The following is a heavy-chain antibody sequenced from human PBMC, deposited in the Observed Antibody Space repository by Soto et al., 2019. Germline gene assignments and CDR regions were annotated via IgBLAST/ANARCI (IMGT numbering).Heavy chain of an antibody. CDR1: RLTFSNYA. CDR3: AKSDWNDY. D-gene: IGHD1-1*01. Sequence: GGSLRLSCVISRLTFSNYALTWVRQAPGKGLEWVSAISSSGGSTYYADSVKGRFTISRDNSKNTLYLQMNSLRAEDTAVYYCAKSDWNDYWGQGTLVTVSS. CDR2: ISSSGGST. V-gene: IGHV3-23*01. J-gene: IGHJ4*02.